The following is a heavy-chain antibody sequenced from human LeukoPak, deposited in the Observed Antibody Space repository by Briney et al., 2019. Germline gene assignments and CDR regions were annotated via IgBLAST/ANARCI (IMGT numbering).Heavy chain of an antibody. CDR2: IYYSGST. V-gene: IGHV4-39*01. D-gene: IGHD6-19*01. J-gene: IGHJ3*02. Sequence: PSETLSLTCTVSGGSISSSSYYWGWIRQPPGKGLEWIGSIYYSGSTYYNPSLKSRVTISVDTSKNQFSLKLSSVTAADTAVYYCARGSGSAIWGQGTMVTVSS. CDR3: ARGSGSAI. CDR1: GGSISSSSYY.